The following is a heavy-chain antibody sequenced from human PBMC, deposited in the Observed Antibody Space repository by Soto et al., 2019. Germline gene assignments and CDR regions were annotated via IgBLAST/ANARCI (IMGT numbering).Heavy chain of an antibody. CDR3: AKWSGYGDL. Sequence: EVQLLESGGGLVQPGGSLRLSCAASGFIISTYSFTWVRQTPAKGLEWVSGISVTGDTTFYADSVKGRFTISRDISKNTVYLQMHSLRVEDTAVYFCAKWSGYGDLWGQGTLVTVSS. V-gene: IGHV3-23*01. J-gene: IGHJ4*02. CDR2: ISVTGDTT. CDR1: GFIISTYS. D-gene: IGHD5-12*01.